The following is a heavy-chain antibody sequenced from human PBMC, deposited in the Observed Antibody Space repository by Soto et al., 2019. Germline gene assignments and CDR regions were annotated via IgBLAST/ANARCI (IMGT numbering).Heavy chain of an antibody. CDR2: IYATGTT. D-gene: IGHD1-1*01. CDR3: VRDGTKTLRDWFDP. CDR1: GASISVFY. J-gene: IGHJ5*02. V-gene: IGHV4-4*07. Sequence: TSETLSLTCTVSGASISVFYWSWIRNSAGKGLEWIGRIYATGTTDYNPSLKSRVMMSVDTSKKQFSLKLRSVTAADTAVYYCVRDGTKTLRDWFDPWGQGISVTVSS.